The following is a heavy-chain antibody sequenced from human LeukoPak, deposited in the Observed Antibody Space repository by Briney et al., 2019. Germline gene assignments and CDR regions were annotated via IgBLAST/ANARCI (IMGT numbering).Heavy chain of an antibody. J-gene: IGHJ4*02. D-gene: IGHD4-17*01. CDR3: ARVYGDRRGLLRY. CDR2: INPSGGST. Sequence: ASVNVSFKASGYTFTSYYMHWVRQAPGQRLEWMGIINPSGGSTSYAQKFQGRVTMTRDTSTSTVYMELSSLRSEDTAVYYCARVYGDRRGLLRYWGQGTLVTVSS. V-gene: IGHV1-46*01. CDR1: GYTFTSYY.